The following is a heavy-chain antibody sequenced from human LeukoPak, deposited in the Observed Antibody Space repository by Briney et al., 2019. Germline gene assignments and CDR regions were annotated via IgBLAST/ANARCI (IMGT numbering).Heavy chain of an antibody. CDR3: AKVKYYGSGSYFDAFDI. CDR1: GFTFSSYA. Sequence: HTGGSLRLSCAASGFTFSSYAMSWVRQAPGKGLEWVSAISGSGGSTYYADSAKGRFTISRDNSKNTLYLQMNSLRAEDTAVYYCAKVKYYGSGSYFDAFDIWGQGTMVTVSS. CDR2: ISGSGGST. D-gene: IGHD3-10*01. J-gene: IGHJ3*02. V-gene: IGHV3-23*01.